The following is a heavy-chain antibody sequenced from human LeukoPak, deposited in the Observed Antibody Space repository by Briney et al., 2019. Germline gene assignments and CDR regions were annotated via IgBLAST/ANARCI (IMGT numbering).Heavy chain of an antibody. CDR1: GYTLTELS. D-gene: IGHD3-22*01. J-gene: IGHJ4*02. CDR2: FDPEDGET. CDR3: ATLDGGYYDRSGYLYYFDY. V-gene: IGHV1-24*01. Sequence: ASVKVSCKVSGYTLTELSMHWVRQAPGKGLEGVGGFDPEDGETIYAQNFQGRVTMTEDTSTDTAYLELSSLRSEDTAVYYCATLDGGYYDRSGYLYYFDYWGQGTLVTVSS.